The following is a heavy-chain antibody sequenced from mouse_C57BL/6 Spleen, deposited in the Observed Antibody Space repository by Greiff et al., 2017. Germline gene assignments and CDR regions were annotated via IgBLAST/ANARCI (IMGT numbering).Heavy chain of an antibody. CDR1: GYTFTDSS. CDR2: FGPGSGST. D-gene: IGHD3-1*01. J-gene: IGHJ4*01. V-gene: IGHV1-77*01. CDR3: ARASGYSYAMDS. Sequence: QVPLPPSGAELVKPGASVKISCKASGYTFTDSSINWVKQRPGQGLEWLGKFGPGSGSTYYNEKFKGKATLTVDKSSSKAYMQLSSLTSEDSAVYFCARASGYSYAMDSWGEGTSDTVSS.